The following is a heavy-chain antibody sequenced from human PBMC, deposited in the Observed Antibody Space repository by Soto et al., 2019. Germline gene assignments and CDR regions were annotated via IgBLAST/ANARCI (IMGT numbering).Heavy chain of an antibody. CDR2: ISSSSIYI. CDR1: GFTFSDCY. CDR3: AREDYGDLNWYFDL. J-gene: IGHJ2*01. D-gene: IGHD4-17*01. Sequence: QVQLVESGGGLVKPGGSLRLSCAASGFTFSDCYMSWIRQAPGKGLEWVSSISSSSIYIYYADSVKGRFTISRDNAKNSLYLQMNSLRAEDTAVYYCAREDYGDLNWYFDLWGRGTLVTVSS. V-gene: IGHV3-11*06.